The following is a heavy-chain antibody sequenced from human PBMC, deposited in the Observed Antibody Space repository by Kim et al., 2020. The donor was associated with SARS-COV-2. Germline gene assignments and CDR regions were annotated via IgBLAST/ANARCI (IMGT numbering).Heavy chain of an antibody. Sequence: ASVKVSCKVSGYTLTELSMHWVRQAPGKGLDWMGGFDPEDGETIYAQKFQGRVTMTEDTSTDTAYMELRSLSSEDTAVDYCATGVGMGVPSWCEPLGQGT. D-gene: IGHD1-26*01. CDR1: GYTLTELS. V-gene: IGHV1-24*01. CDR3: ATGVGMGVPSWCEP. CDR2: FDPEDGET. J-gene: IGHJ5*02.